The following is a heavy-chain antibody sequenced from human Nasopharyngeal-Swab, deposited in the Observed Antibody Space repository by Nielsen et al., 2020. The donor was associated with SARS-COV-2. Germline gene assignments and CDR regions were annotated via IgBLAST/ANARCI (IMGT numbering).Heavy chain of an antibody. V-gene: IGHV3-7*03. Sequence: WIRQPPGKGLEWVANIKQDGSKKYYVDSVKGRFTISRDNAKNSLYLQMNSLRAEDTAVYYCARAIAAAGSYWGRGTLVTVSS. J-gene: IGHJ4*02. D-gene: IGHD6-13*01. CDR2: IKQDGSKK. CDR3: ARAIAAAGSY.